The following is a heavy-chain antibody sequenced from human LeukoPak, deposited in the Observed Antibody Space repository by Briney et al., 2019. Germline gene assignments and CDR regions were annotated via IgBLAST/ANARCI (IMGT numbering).Heavy chain of an antibody. V-gene: IGHV1-24*01. Sequence: ASVKVSCKVSGYTLTELSMHWVRQAPGKGLEWMGGFDPEDGETIYAQKFQGRVTMTEDTSTDTAYMELSSLRSEDTAVYYCATAGSSPSLGDFDCWGQGTLVTVSS. CDR1: GYTLTELS. J-gene: IGHJ4*02. D-gene: IGHD6-6*01. CDR3: ATAGSSPSLGDFDC. CDR2: FDPEDGET.